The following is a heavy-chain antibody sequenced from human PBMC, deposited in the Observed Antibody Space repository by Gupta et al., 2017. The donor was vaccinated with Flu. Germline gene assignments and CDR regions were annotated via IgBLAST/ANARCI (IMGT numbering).Heavy chain of an antibody. J-gene: IGHJ4*02. Sequence: SSYYWGWIRQPPGKGLEWIGSIYYSGSTYYNPSLKSRVTISVDTSKNQFSLKLSSVNAADTAVYYCARLPYSSGWYRYFDYWGQGTLVTVS. D-gene: IGHD6-19*01. CDR2: IYYSGST. V-gene: IGHV4-39*01. CDR1: SSYY. CDR3: ARLPYSSGWYRYFDY.